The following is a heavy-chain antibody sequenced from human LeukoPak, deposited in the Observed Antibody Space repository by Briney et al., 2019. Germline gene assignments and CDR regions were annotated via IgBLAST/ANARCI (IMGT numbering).Heavy chain of an antibody. J-gene: IGHJ5*02. V-gene: IGHV4-39*07. Sequence: SETLSLICTVSGGSISWSSYYWGWIRQPPGKGLEWIGNIYYSGSTYHNPSLKSRVTISVVTSKNQFSLNLSSVTAADTAVYYCARVSCGGGTCYHSRGWFDAWGQGTLVTVSS. CDR1: GGSISWSSYY. CDR2: IYYSGST. D-gene: IGHD2-15*01. CDR3: ARVSCGGGTCYHSRGWFDA.